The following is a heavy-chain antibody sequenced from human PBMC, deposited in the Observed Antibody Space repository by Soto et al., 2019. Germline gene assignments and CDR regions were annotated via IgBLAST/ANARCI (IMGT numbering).Heavy chain of an antibody. CDR3: ARGRNTNKRYSSGWYTKSRYYYYGMDV. D-gene: IGHD6-19*01. Sequence: GASVKVSCKASGYTFTSYGISWVRQAPGQGLEWMGGIIPIFGTANYAQKFQGRVTITADESTSTAYMELSSLRSEDTAVYYCARGRNTNKRYSSGWYTKSRYYYYGMDVWGQGTTVTVSS. CDR1: GYTFTSYG. V-gene: IGHV1-69*13. CDR2: IIPIFGTA. J-gene: IGHJ6*02.